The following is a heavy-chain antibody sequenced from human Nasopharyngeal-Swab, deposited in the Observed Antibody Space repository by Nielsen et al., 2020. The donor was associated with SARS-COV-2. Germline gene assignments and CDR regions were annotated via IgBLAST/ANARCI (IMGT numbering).Heavy chain of an antibody. Sequence: GESLKISCKGSGYKFSNHWIGWVRQVPGRGLEWVGIIYPDDSDPRYSPSFEGQVTISADKSTSTAYLHWSSLKASDTAMYYCATPLEESTIRGWLYWGQGSLVTVSP. CDR2: IYPDDSDP. J-gene: IGHJ4*02. D-gene: IGHD5-24*01. CDR3: ATPLEESTIRGWLY. V-gene: IGHV5-51*01. CDR1: GYKFSNHW.